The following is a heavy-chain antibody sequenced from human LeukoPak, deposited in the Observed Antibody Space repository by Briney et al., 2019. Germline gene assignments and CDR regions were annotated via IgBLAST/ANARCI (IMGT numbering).Heavy chain of an antibody. V-gene: IGHV5-51*01. Sequence: HGESLKIPCKGSGYSFTSYWIGWVRQMPGKGLEWMGILYPGDSDTRYSPSFQGQVTISADKSSSTAYLQWSSLKASDTAMYYCARRSCETRRCVGHAFDIWGQGTMVTVSS. J-gene: IGHJ3*02. CDR2: LYPGDSDT. CDR1: GYSFTSYW. CDR3: ARRSCETRRCVGHAFDI. D-gene: IGHD2-8*01.